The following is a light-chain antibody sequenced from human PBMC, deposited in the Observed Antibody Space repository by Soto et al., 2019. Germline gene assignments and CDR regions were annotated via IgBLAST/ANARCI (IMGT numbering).Light chain of an antibody. CDR2: GAS. J-gene: IGKJ3*01. CDR1: QSVSSPY. Sequence: EVVLTQSPVTLSLSPGERATLSCRASQSVSSPYLAWYQQKPGQPPRLLIYGASSRATDIPDRFIGSGSGTEFTLTIARLAPEVFAMYYCQQYGSSPFTFGPGTKVDI. CDR3: QQYGSSPFT. V-gene: IGKV3-20*01.